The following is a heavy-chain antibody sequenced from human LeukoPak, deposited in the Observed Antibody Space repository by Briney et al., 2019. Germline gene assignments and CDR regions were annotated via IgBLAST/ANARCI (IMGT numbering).Heavy chain of an antibody. D-gene: IGHD5-18*01. CDR1: GGSISSSH. CDR3: ARVSDPRYSFFDP. J-gene: IGHJ5*02. CDR2: IYASGST. Sequence: SETLSLTCTVSGGSISSSHWSWIRQPAGKGLEWIGHIYASGSTNYNPSLKSRVIMSVDTSKNQLSLNLTSVTAADTAVYYCARVSDPRYSFFDPWGQGTLVTVSS. V-gene: IGHV4-4*07.